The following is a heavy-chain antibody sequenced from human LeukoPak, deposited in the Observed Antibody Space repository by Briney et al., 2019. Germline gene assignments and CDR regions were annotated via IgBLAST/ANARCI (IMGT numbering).Heavy chain of an antibody. V-gene: IGHV4-59*08. CDR2: ISYSGST. Sequence: SETLSLTCTVSGGSISSYYWTWIRRPPGKGLEWIGYISYSGSTNYNPSLKSRVTISVDTSKNQVSLKLSSVTAADTAVYYCAKGGSWFDPWGQGTLVTVSS. CDR3: AKGGSWFDP. CDR1: GGSISSYY. D-gene: IGHD3-16*01. J-gene: IGHJ5*02.